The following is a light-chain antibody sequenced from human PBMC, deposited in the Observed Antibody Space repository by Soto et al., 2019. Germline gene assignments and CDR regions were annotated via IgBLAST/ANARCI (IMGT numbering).Light chain of an antibody. CDR1: QSVSSN. CDR2: GAS. Sequence: EIVMTQSPATLSVSPGERATLSCRASQSVSSNLAWYQQKPGQPPRLLIYGASTRATGIPARFSGSGSGTEFTLTISSLQSEDFATYYCQQYNSYSLFTFGPGTKVDIK. CDR3: QQYNSYSLFT. V-gene: IGKV3-15*01. J-gene: IGKJ3*01.